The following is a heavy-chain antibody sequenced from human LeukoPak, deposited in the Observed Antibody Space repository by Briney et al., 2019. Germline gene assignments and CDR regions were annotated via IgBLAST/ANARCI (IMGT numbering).Heavy chain of an antibody. D-gene: IGHD4-23*01. CDR2: ISGSGDST. CDR3: ARDYGGSSPFDY. CDR1: GFTFSSYA. Sequence: GGSLRLSCAASGFTFSSYAMNWVRQAPGKGLEWVSGISGSGDSTYSADSVKGRFTISRDNSKNTLYLQMNSLRAEDTALYYCARDYGGSSPFDYWGQGTLVTVSS. J-gene: IGHJ4*02. V-gene: IGHV3-23*01.